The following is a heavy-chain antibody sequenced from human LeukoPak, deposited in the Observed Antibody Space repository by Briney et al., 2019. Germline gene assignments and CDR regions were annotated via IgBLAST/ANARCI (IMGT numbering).Heavy chain of an antibody. V-gene: IGHV3-21*01. CDR2: ISGSSSYI. J-gene: IGHJ4*02. Sequence: GGSLRLSCAASGFTFSTYNMNWVRQAPGKGLEWVSSISGSSSYIYYADSVRGRFIISRDNAKTSLYLQMNSLRPEDTAIYYCTAAWSNFDFWGQGILVAVSS. CDR1: GFTFSTYN. CDR3: TAAWSNFDF. D-gene: IGHD6-25*01.